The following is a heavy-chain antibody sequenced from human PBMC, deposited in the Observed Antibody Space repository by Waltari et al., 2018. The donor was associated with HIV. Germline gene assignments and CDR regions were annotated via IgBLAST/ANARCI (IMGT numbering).Heavy chain of an antibody. CDR3: ASRPYYDSSGLV. Sequence: QLKLQESAPGLVKPSETLSLTCTVSAGSLSSSSYYWGWIRQPPGKGLEWIGSIYYSGSTYYNPSLKRRVTISVDTPKNQFSLKLSSVTAADTAVYYCASRPYYDSSGLVWGQGTLVTVSS. D-gene: IGHD3-22*01. CDR1: AGSLSSSSYY. CDR2: IYYSGST. V-gene: IGHV4-39*01. J-gene: IGHJ4*02.